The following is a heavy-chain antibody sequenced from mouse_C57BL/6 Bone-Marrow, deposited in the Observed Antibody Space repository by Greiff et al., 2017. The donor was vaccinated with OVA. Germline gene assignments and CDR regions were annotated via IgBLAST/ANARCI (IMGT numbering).Heavy chain of an antibody. CDR2: IHPNSGST. V-gene: IGHV1-64*01. J-gene: IGHJ2*01. CDR1: GYTFTSYW. CDR3: AREEGGNYLYYFDY. Sequence: VQLQQPGAELVKPGASVKLSCKASGYTFTSYWMHWVKQRPGQGLEWIGMIHPNSGSTNYNEKFKSKATLTVDKSSSTAYMQLSSLTSEDSAVYYCAREEGGNYLYYFDYWGQGTTLTVSS. D-gene: IGHD2-1*01.